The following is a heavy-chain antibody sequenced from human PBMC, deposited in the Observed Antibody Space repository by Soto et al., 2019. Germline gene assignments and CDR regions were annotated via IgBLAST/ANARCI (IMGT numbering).Heavy chain of an antibody. J-gene: IGHJ3*02. Sequence: GGSLRLSCAASGFTFSSYSMNWVRQAPGKGLEWVLSISSSSSFIYYADSVKGRFTISRDNAKNSLYLQMNSLRAEDTAVYFCARALRDVWSGYYPHDAFDTWGQGTMVTVSS. CDR2: ISSSSSFI. V-gene: IGHV3-21*01. CDR1: GFTFSSYS. CDR3: ARALRDVWSGYYPHDAFDT. D-gene: IGHD3-3*01.